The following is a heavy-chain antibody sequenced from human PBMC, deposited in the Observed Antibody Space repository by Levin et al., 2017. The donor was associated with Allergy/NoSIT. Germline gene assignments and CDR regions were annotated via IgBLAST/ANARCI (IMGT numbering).Heavy chain of an antibody. CDR2: IYWDDDK. CDR1: GFSLSTSGVA. D-gene: IGHD3-3*01. J-gene: IGHJ3*02. CDR3: APVGVVLKPPGHDAFDI. Sequence: SGPTLVKPTQTLTLTCSFSGFSLSTSGVAVGWIRQPPGKALEWLALIYWDDDKRYSPSLENRLTITKDTSKNQVVLTMTNMDPVDTATYYCAPVGVVLKPPGHDAFDIWGQGTVVTVSS. V-gene: IGHV2-5*02.